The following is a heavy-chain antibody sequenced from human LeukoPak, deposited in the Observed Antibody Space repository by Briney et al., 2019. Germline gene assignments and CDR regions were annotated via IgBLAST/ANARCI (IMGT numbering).Heavy chain of an antibody. D-gene: IGHD3-22*01. V-gene: IGHV1-18*01. J-gene: IGHJ4*02. Sequence: ASVKVSCKASGYTFTSYGISWVRQAPGQGLEWMGWISAYNGNTNYAQKLQGRVTMTTDTSTSTAYMELRSLRSDDTAVYYCARVGHYYDSSGYYEYFDYWGQGTLVTVSS. CDR1: GYTFTSYG. CDR2: ISAYNGNT. CDR3: ARVGHYYDSSGYYEYFDY.